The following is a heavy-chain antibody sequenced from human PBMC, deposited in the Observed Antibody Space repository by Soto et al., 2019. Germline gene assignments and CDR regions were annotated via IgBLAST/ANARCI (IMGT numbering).Heavy chain of an antibody. Sequence: GGSLRLSCAASGFTFSSYDMHWVRQATGKGLEWVSVIGTAGDTYYPGSVKGRFTISRENAKNSFYLQMNSLRDEDTAVYYCAREGQQTLDAFDIWPQGSMVNVS. CDR2: IGTAGDT. V-gene: IGHV3-13*01. J-gene: IGHJ3*02. CDR1: GFTFSSYD. CDR3: AREGQQTLDAFDI.